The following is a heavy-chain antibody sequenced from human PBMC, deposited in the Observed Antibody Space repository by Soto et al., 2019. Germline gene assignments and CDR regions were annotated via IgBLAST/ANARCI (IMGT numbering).Heavy chain of an antibody. CDR3: ASSYGSGYRAFDY. CDR2: VNPIVSMS. Sequence: QVQLVQSGAEVKRPGSSVKVSCKASGDTFNFYSINWVRQALGVGLEWMGRVNPIVSMSNYAQKFQGRVTMTADKSTITAYMELSSLRSEDTAIYYCASSYGSGYRAFDYWGQGALVTVSS. CDR1: GDTFNFYS. V-gene: IGHV1-69*02. J-gene: IGHJ4*02. D-gene: IGHD3-10*01.